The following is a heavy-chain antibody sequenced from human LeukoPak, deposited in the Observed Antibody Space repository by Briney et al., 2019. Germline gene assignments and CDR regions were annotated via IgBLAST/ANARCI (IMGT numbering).Heavy chain of an antibody. D-gene: IGHD3-10*01. CDR2: IYYSGST. CDR3: ALWFGELGAFDP. Sequence: SQTLSLTCTVSGGSISSGGYYWSWIRQHPGKGLEWIGYIYYSGSTYYNPSLKSRVTISVDTSKNQLSLKLSSVTAADTAVYYCALWFGELGAFDPWGQGTLVTVSS. V-gene: IGHV4-31*03. CDR1: GGSISSGGYY. J-gene: IGHJ5*02.